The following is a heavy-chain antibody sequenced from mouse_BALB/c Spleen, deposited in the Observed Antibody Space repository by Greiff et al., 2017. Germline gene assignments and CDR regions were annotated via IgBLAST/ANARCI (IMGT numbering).Heavy chain of an antibody. J-gene: IGHJ4*01. CDR1: GFTFSSYA. CDR2: ISSGGST. V-gene: IGHV5-6-5*01. D-gene: IGHD1-1*01. Sequence: EVQGVESGGGLVKPGGSLKLSCAASGFTFSSYAMSWVRQTPEKRLEWVASISSGGSTYYPDSVKGRFTISRDNARNILYLQMSSLRSEDTAMYYCAREGIYYGSSYDAMDYWGQGTSVTVSS. CDR3: AREGIYYGSSYDAMDY.